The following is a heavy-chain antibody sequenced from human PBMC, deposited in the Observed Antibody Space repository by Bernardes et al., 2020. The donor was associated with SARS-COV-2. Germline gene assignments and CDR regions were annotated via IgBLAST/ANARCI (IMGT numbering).Heavy chain of an antibody. D-gene: IGHD2-21*01. J-gene: IGHJ4*01. V-gene: IGHV4-34*01. CDR2: INDSGST. Sequence: SEPLSLTCAVYGGSFSGYYWSWIRQPPGKGLEWVGEINDSGSTNCNPSLKSRVTISVDTSKNQFSLKLSSVTAADTAVYYCARVVAWGYCGGDCYSGYSFDYWGHGTLVTVSS. CDR1: GGSFSGYY. CDR3: ARVVAWGYCGGDCYSGYSFDY.